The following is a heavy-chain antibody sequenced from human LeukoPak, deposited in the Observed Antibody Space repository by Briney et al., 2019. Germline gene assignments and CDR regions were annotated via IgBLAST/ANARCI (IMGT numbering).Heavy chain of an antibody. CDR2: INPSGGST. J-gene: IGHJ5*02. Sequence: ASVKVSCKASGYTFTSYYMHWVRQAPGQGLEWMGLINPSGGSTSYAQKFQGRVTMTRDMSTSTVYMELSSLRSEDTAVYYCARDNSVGDNAWWFDPWGQGTLVTVSS. D-gene: IGHD1-26*01. V-gene: IGHV1-46*01. CDR1: GYTFTSYY. CDR3: ARDNSVGDNAWWFDP.